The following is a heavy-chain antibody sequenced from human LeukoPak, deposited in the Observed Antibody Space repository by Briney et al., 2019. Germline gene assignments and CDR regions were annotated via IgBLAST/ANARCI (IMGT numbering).Heavy chain of an antibody. D-gene: IGHD3-10*01. V-gene: IGHV1-69*13. CDR3: AREDGSSEYFPH. CDR2: ISPISGTA. CDR1: EGTFSGYS. Sequence: GASVKVSCKAPEGTFSGYSISWVRQTPGQGLEWMGGISPISGTANYAQRLQGRVTITADESTSTAYMELRSLRSEDTAVYYCAREDGSSEYFPHWGQGTLVTVSS. J-gene: IGHJ1*01.